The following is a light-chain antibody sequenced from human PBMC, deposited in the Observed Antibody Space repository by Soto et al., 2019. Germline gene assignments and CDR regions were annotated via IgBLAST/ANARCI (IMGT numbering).Light chain of an antibody. J-gene: IGLJ2*01. CDR2: EVS. CDR3: SSYTTSSTVA. Sequence: QSALTQSASVSGSPGQSITISCTGTSSDIGGYNYVSWYLQHPDKAPKLMIFEVSNRPSGVSNRFSGSKSGNTASLTISGLLPEDEADYYCSSYTTSSTVAFGGGTKLTVL. CDR1: SSDIGGYNY. V-gene: IGLV2-14*01.